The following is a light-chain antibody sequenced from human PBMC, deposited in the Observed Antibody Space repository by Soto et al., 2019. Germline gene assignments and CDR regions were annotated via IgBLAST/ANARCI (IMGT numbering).Light chain of an antibody. Sequence: QSALTQPPSVSGSPGQSVTISCTGTSSDIGKYDRVSWYQLPPGKAPKLIIYEVTNRPSGVPARFSGSKSGNTASLTISGLQAEDEADYYCRSYISTSRYVFGAGTKLTVL. CDR2: EVT. J-gene: IGLJ1*01. V-gene: IGLV2-18*02. CDR3: RSYISTSRYV. CDR1: SSDIGKYDR.